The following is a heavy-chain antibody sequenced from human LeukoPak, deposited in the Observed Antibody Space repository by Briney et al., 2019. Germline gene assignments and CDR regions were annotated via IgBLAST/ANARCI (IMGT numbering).Heavy chain of an antibody. D-gene: IGHD5-12*01. V-gene: IGHV3-15*07. CDR3: TTGGSVIVAGTRAFDI. CDR1: GFTFSNTW. CDR2: IRSEIDGGAT. Sequence: GGSLRLSCAASGFTFSNTWMNWVRQAPGKGLEWVGRIRSEIDGGATDYAAPVQGRFTISRDDSQATLYLQMNSLKTEDTAVYYCTTGGSVIVAGTRAFDIWGQGTMVTVSS. J-gene: IGHJ3*02.